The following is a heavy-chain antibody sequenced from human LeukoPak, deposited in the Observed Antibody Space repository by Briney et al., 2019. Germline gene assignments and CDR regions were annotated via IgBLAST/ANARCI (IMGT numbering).Heavy chain of an antibody. CDR2: ISWNSGSI. Sequence: GGSLRLSCAASEFSVGSNYMNWVRQAPGKGLEWVSGISWNSGSIGYADSVKGRFTISRDNAKNSLYLQMNSLRAEDTALYYCARSRGSGDDAFDIWGQGTMVTVSS. CDR3: ARSRGSGDDAFDI. J-gene: IGHJ3*02. D-gene: IGHD3-10*01. V-gene: IGHV3-9*01. CDR1: EFSVGSNY.